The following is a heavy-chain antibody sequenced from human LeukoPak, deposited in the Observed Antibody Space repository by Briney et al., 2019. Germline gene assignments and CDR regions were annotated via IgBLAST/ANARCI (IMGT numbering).Heavy chain of an antibody. V-gene: IGHV4-59*12. CDR2: IYYSGST. J-gene: IGHJ6*02. Sequence: PSETLSLTCAVYGGSFSGYYWSWIRQPPGKGLEWIGYIYYSGSTNYNPSLKSRVTISVDTSKNQFSLKLSSVTAADTAVYYCARDPVVPAAIWAGYYYYGMDVWGQGTTVTVSS. D-gene: IGHD2-2*02. CDR1: GGSFSGYY. CDR3: ARDPVVPAAIWAGYYYYGMDV.